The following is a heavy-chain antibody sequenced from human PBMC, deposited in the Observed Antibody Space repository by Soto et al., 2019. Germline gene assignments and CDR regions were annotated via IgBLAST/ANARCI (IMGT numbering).Heavy chain of an antibody. CDR2: ISGSGGST. J-gene: IGHJ4*02. CDR3: AKDRLEDSFSSGWYGGDY. CDR1: GFTFSSYA. D-gene: IGHD6-19*01. V-gene: IGHV3-23*01. Sequence: EVQLLESGGGLVQPGGSLRLSCAASGFTFSSYAMSWVRQAPGKGLEWVSAISGSGGSTYYADSVKGRFTISRDNSKNTLYLQMNSLRAEDTAVYYCAKDRLEDSFSSGWYGGDYWGQGTLVTVSS.